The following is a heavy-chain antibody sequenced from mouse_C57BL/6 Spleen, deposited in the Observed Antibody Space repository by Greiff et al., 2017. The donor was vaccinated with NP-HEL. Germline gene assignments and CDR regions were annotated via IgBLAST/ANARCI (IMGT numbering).Heavy chain of an antibody. D-gene: IGHD3-3*01. J-gene: IGHJ3*01. CDR3: ARSGVGQRFAY. V-gene: IGHV1-54*01. CDR1: GYAFTNYL. Sequence: QVQLKESGAELVRPGTSVKVSCKASGYAFTNYLIEWVKQRPGQGLEWIGVINPGSGGTNYNEKFKGKATLTADKSSSTAYMQLSSLTSEDSAVYFCARSGVGQRFAYWGLGTLVTVSA. CDR2: INPGSGGT.